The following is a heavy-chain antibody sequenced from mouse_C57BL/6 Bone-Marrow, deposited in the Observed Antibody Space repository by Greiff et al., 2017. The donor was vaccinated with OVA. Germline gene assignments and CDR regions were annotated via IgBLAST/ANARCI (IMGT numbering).Heavy chain of an antibody. D-gene: IGHD2-3*01. CDR2: ISNGGGST. CDR1: GFTFSDYY. J-gene: IGHJ4*01. CDR3: ARQRDGYFYAMDY. V-gene: IGHV5-12*01. Sequence: EVKLMESGGGLVQPGGSLKLSCAASGFTFSDYYMYWVRQTPEKRLEWVAYISNGGGSTYYPDTVKGRFTISRDNAKNTLYLQMSRLKSEDTAMYYCARQRDGYFYAMDYWGQGTSVTVSS.